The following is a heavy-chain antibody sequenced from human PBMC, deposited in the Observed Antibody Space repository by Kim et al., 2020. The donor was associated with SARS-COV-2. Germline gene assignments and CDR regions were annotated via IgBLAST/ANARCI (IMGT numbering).Heavy chain of an antibody. Sequence: GESLKISCEGSGYSFTSYWIGWVRQMPGKGLEWMGIIYPGDSDTRYSPSFQGQVTISADKSISTAYLQWSSLKASDTAMYYCASTDYCSSTSCSSDFDYWGQGTLVTVSS. V-gene: IGHV5-51*01. CDR1: GYSFTSYW. CDR3: ASTDYCSSTSCSSDFDY. J-gene: IGHJ4*02. CDR2: IYPGDSDT. D-gene: IGHD2-2*01.